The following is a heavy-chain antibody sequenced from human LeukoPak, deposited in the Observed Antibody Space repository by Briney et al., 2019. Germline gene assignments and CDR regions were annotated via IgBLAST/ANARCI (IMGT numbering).Heavy chain of an antibody. CDR2: ISGSGGST. V-gene: IGHV3-23*01. D-gene: IGHD5-18*01. J-gene: IGHJ4*02. CDR1: RFTFSSYA. Sequence: GGSLRLSCAAFRFTFSSYAMTWVRQAPGKGLEWVSAISGSGGSTYYADSVKGRFTISRDNSKNTLYLQMNSLRAEDTAVYYCARVGGYSYGSFDYWGQGTLVTVSS. CDR3: ARVGGYSYGSFDY.